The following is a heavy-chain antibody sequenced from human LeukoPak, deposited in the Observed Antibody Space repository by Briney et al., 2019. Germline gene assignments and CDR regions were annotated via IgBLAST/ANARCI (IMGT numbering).Heavy chain of an antibody. CDR2: IYYSGST. CDR3: ARLPKVRNWFDP. J-gene: IGHJ5*02. CDR1: GGSISSSSYY. Sequence: PSETLSLTCTVSGGSISSSSYYWGWIRQPPGKGLEWIGSIYYSGSTYYNPSLKSRVTISVDTSKNQFSLKLSSVTAADTAVYYCARLPKVRNWFDPWGQGTLVTVSS. V-gene: IGHV4-39*01.